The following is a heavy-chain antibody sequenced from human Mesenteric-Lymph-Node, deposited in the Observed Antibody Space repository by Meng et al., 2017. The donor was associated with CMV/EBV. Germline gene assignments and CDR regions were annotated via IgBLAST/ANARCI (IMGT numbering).Heavy chain of an antibody. Sequence: GESLKISCAASGFSFSGYYISWIRRAPGKGLEWISYISTSGLTIYYADSVRGRFTLSRDNAKNTLYLQMNSLRVEDTAVYYCVSYDWELPFDRWGQGTLVTVSS. CDR2: ISTSGLTI. CDR3: VSYDWELPFDR. V-gene: IGHV3-11*04. J-gene: IGHJ4*02. D-gene: IGHD1-26*01. CDR1: GFSFSGYY.